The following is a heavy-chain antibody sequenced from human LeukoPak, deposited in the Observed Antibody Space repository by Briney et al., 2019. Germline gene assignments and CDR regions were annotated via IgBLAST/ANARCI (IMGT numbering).Heavy chain of an antibody. CDR1: GFTFTDEY. CDR2: INPYSGAI. D-gene: IGHD1-26*01. J-gene: IGHJ4*02. CDR3: ARGRFGYTGSYYVY. Sequence: ASVKVSCKSSGFTFTDEYIHWVRQAPGQGLEWMGWINPYSGAINYAQKFQGRVTLTRDTSTSTVYMELSSLGSEDTAVYYCARGRFGYTGSYYVYWGQGTLVTVSS. V-gene: IGHV1-2*02.